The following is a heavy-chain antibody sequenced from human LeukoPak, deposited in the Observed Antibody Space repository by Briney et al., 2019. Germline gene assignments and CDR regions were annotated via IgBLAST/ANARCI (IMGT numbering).Heavy chain of an antibody. D-gene: IGHD1-26*01. CDR1: GYTFINYG. Sequence: ASVKVSCKASGYTFINYGISWVRQAPGQGLEWMGWITPYNGNTNYPQKLQDRVTMTTDTSTTTAYMELRSLRSDDTAVYYCARGEGFSDYWGQGTLVTVSS. J-gene: IGHJ4*02. CDR3: ARGEGFSDY. V-gene: IGHV1-18*01. CDR2: ITPYNGNT.